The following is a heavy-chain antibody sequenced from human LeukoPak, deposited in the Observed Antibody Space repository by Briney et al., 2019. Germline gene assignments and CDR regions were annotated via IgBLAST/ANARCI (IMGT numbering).Heavy chain of an antibody. CDR2: IKQDGSEK. CDR1: GFTFANYW. J-gene: IGHJ4*02. Sequence: GGSLRLSCAASGFTFANYWMSWVRQAPGKGLEWVANIKQDGSEKYYVESVKGRSTISRDNAKNSLYLPVNSLRVEDTAVYYCARVWDGSGNYYNSLLDYWGQGTLVTVSS. V-gene: IGHV3-7*05. CDR3: ARVWDGSGNYYNSLLDY. D-gene: IGHD3-10*01.